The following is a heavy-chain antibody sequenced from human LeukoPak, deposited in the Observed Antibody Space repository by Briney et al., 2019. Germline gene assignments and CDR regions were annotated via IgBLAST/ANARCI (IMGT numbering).Heavy chain of an antibody. J-gene: IGHJ3*02. CDR1: GFTFTNYA. CDR3: AKDHCSRTSCYYPGGAFDI. D-gene: IGHD2-2*01. Sequence: GGSLRLSCAASGFTFTNYALSWVRQAPGKGLEWVSAISVSGDSTYYADSVKGRFTISRDNSKNTVYLQMNSLRVEDTAVYYCAKDHCSRTSCYYPGGAFDIWGQGTMVTVSS. CDR2: ISVSGDST. V-gene: IGHV3-23*01.